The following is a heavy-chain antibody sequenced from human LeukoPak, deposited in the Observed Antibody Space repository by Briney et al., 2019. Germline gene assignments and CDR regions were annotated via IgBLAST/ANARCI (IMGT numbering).Heavy chain of an antibody. V-gene: IGHV3-23*01. D-gene: IGHD3-3*01. CDR3: AKVPTTMEWLFDMPDY. Sequence: PGGSLRLSCAASGFTFSRYAMSWVRQAPGKGLGWVSAISGSGGSTYYADSVKGRFTISRDNSKNTLYLQMNSLRAEDTAVYYCAKVPTTMEWLFDMPDYWGQGTLVTVSS. CDR1: GFTFSRYA. CDR2: ISGSGGST. J-gene: IGHJ4*02.